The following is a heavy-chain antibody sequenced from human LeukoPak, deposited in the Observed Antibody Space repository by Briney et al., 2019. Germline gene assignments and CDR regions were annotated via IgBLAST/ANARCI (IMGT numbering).Heavy chain of an antibody. CDR3: ARDNNKGYCSGGSCYSEVYFDY. CDR1: GFTFSSYS. Sequence: PGGSLRLXCAASGFTFSSYSMNWVRQAPGKGLEWVSYISSSSSTIYYADSVKGRFTISRDNAKNSLYLQMNSLRAEDTAVYYCARDNNKGYCSGGSCYSEVYFDYWGQGTLVTVSS. CDR2: ISSSSSTI. D-gene: IGHD2-15*01. J-gene: IGHJ4*02. V-gene: IGHV3-48*01.